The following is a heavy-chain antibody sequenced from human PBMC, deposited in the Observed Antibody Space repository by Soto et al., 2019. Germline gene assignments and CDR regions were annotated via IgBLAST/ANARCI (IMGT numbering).Heavy chain of an antibody. V-gene: IGHV4-4*02. CDR3: ASEEVSGYGRHV. J-gene: IGHJ6*02. CDR2: IYHSGST. Sequence: QVQLQESGPGLVKPSGTLSLTCAVSGGSISNSNWWSWVRQPPGKGLEWIGEIYHSGSTNYNPSLKSRVTISVDKSNNECFLKLSSVTAADMAVYYCASEEVSGYGRHVSGQGTTVTVSS. CDR1: GGSISNSNW.